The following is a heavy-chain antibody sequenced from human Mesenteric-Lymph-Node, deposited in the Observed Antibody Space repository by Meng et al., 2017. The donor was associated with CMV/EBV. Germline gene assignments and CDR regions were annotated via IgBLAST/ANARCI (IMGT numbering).Heavy chain of an antibody. CDR1: GFTFSSYG. J-gene: IGHJ4*02. D-gene: IGHD1-1*01. CDR3: ARGNWNFFDY. V-gene: IGHV3-30*02. CDR2: IRYDGRNK. Sequence: GESLKISCAASGFTFSSYGMHWVRQAPGKGLEWVAFIRYDGRNKYYADSVKGRFTISRDNSKNTLYLQMNSLRAEDTAVYYCARGNWNFFDYWGQGTLVTVSS.